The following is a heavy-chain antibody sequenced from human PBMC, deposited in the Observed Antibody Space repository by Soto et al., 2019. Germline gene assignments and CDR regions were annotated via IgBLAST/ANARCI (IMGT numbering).Heavy chain of an antibody. J-gene: IGHJ4*02. CDR1: GGSISSYY. D-gene: IGHD3-22*01. Sequence: QVQLQESGPGLVKPSETLSLTCTVSGGSISSYYWSWIRQPPGKGLEWIAYIYYTGSTNYNPSLKSRXXLXAXTSKNQFSLKLSSVTAADTAMYYCARVDSSGSYFDYWGQGTLVTVSS. CDR3: ARVDSSGSYFDY. V-gene: IGHV4-59*01. CDR2: IYYTGST.